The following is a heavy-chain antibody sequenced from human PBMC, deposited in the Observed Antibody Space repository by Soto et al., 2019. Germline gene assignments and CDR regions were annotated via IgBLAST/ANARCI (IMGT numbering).Heavy chain of an antibody. V-gene: IGHV4-4*02. CDR2: IYHSGST. CDR1: GGSISSSNW. J-gene: IGHJ4*02. D-gene: IGHD3-10*01. CDR3: ARVLYYYGSGSYYGIDY. Sequence: PSETLSLTCAVSGGSISSSNWWSWARQPPGKGLEWIGEIYHSGSTNYNPSLKSRVTISVDKSKNQFSLKLSSVNAADTAVYYCARVLYYYGSGSYYGIDYWGQGTLVTVSS.